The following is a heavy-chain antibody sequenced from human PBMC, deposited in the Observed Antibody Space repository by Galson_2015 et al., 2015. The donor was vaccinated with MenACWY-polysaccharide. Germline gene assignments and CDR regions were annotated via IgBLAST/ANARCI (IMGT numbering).Heavy chain of an antibody. V-gene: IGHV3-7*01. CDR2: LSQDGSGQ. D-gene: IGHD3-10*02. Sequence: SLRLSCAASGFSFSNYYMGWVRQGSGKGLDWVAYLSQDGSGQTYVDSVRGRFTISRDNSKSTLYLEMNNLRAEDTALYYCAREGSRIVFHAFDTWGQGTMVIVSS. J-gene: IGHJ3*02. CDR3: AREGSRIVFHAFDT. CDR1: GFSFSNYY.